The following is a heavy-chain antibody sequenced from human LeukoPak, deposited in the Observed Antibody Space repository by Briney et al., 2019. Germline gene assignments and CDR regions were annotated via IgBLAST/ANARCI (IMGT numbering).Heavy chain of an antibody. D-gene: IGHD5-12*01. J-gene: IGHJ4*02. CDR2: INQDGSEE. CDR1: GFTFSNYW. V-gene: IGHV3-7*01. CDR3: VRDGGVSGYDLLDY. Sequence: PGGSLRLSCAASGFTFSNYWMTWVRQAPGKGLEWVAHINQDGSEEHYMDSVKARFTISRDNAKNSLSLQMSSLRAEDTAVYYCVRDGGVSGYDLLDYWGQGTLVTVSS.